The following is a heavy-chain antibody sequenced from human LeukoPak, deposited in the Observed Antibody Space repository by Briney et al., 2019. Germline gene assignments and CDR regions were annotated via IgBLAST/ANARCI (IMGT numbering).Heavy chain of an antibody. V-gene: IGHV1-24*01. CDR2: FDPGAGEI. Sequence: ASVKVSCKVSGDTLSELTMHWVRQAPGKGLEWMGGFDPGAGEILYAQQFQGRVTITEDTSTDTAYMELTSLRSEDSGVYFCAARGIYSLLDYWGQGTLVTVSS. J-gene: IGHJ4*02. CDR3: AARGIYSLLDY. CDR1: GDTLSELT. D-gene: IGHD3-10*01.